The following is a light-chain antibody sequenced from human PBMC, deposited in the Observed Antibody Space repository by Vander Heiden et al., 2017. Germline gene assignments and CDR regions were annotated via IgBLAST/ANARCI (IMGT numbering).Light chain of an antibody. J-gene: IGLJ2*01. CDR1: ALPNQY. CDR2: KDT. CDR3: QSADSSDIYLL. V-gene: IGLV3-25*03. Sequence: SNELTQPPSVSVSPGQTARISCSGDALPNQYAYWYQQRPGQAPILVIYKDTERPSGIPERFSGSSSGTTATLTISGVQAEDEADYYCQSADSSDIYLLFGGGTKLTVL.